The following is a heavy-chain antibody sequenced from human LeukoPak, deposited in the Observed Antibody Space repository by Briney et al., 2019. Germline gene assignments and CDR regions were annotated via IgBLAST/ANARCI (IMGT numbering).Heavy chain of an antibody. CDR2: IYPSDSDT. CDR1: GYIFSRYW. D-gene: IGHD5-12*01. V-gene: IGHV5-51*01. J-gene: IGHJ4*02. CDR3: ARGGGDDTPSDY. Sequence: GESLKISCKGSGYIFSRYWIGWVRQLPGKGLEWIGIIYPSDSDTRYSPSFQGQVTISADKSITTAYLQWSSLKASDTAMYYCARGGGDDTPSDYWGQGTLVTVSS.